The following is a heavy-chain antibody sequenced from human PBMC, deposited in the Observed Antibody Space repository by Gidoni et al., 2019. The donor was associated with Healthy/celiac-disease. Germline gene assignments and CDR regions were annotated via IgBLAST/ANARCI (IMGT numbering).Heavy chain of an antibody. CDR3: AKDRRAYCGGDCYSGIDY. J-gene: IGHJ4*02. Sequence: QVQLVESGGGVVQPGRSLRLSCAASGFTFSSYGMHWVRQAPGKGLEWVAVISYDGSNKYYADSVKGRFTISRDNSKNTLYLQMNSLRAEDTAVYYCAKDRRAYCGGDCYSGIDYWGQGTLVTVSS. V-gene: IGHV3-30*18. CDR1: GFTFSSYG. D-gene: IGHD2-21*01. CDR2: ISYDGSNK.